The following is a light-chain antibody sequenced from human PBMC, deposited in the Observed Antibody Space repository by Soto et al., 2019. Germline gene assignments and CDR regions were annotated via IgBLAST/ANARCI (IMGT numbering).Light chain of an antibody. V-gene: IGLV2-14*03. CDR1: SSDIGGYNY. J-gene: IGLJ2*01. CDR2: DVS. CDR3: SSYRASSTL. Sequence: QSVLTQPASVSGSPGQSITISCTGSSSDIGGYNYVSWYQQHPGKAPKLLIYDVSYRPSGISDRFSGSKSGNTASLTISGLQPEDEADYYCSSYRASSTLFGGGTKVTVL.